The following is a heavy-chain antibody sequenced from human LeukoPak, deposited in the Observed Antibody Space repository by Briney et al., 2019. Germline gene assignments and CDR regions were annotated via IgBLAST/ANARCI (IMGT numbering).Heavy chain of an antibody. J-gene: IGHJ4*02. Sequence: ASVKVSCKAPGYTFTSYGISWVRQAPGQGLEWMGWISAYNGNTNYAQKLQGRVTMTTDTSTSTAYMELRSLRSDDTAVYYCARDSPDYYDSSGYLPVDYWGQGTLVTVSS. CDR3: ARDSPDYYDSSGYLPVDY. V-gene: IGHV1-18*01. CDR2: ISAYNGNT. CDR1: GYTFTSYG. D-gene: IGHD3-22*01.